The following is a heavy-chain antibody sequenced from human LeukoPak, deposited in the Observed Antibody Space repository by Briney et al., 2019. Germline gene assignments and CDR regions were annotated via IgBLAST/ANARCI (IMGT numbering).Heavy chain of an antibody. CDR3: ARGEVGAELDY. CDR2: ISYDGSNK. D-gene: IGHD1-26*01. CDR1: GFTFSSYA. J-gene: IGHJ4*02. Sequence: GGSLRLSCAASGFTFSSYAKHWVRQAPGKGLEWVAVISYDGSNKYYADSVKGRFTISRDNSKNTLYLQMNSLRAEDTAVYYCARGEVGAELDYWGQGTLVTVSS. V-gene: IGHV3-30-3*01.